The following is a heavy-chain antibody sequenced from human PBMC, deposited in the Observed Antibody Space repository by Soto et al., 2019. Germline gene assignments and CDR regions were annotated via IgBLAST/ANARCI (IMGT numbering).Heavy chain of an antibody. CDR2: IYYSGST. CDR3: ARQALTDYAGARATFDV. V-gene: IGHV4-59*08. J-gene: IGHJ3*01. Sequence: QVQLQESGPGLVRPSRTLSLTCSVSGVSISSSYWSWIRQTTGKGLEWIGHIYYSGSTVYNPSLKSRVTRSVGASKHQSSLELNSVTAADTAVYYCARQALTDYAGARATFDVWGQGTMATVSS. CDR1: GVSISSSY. D-gene: IGHD4-17*01.